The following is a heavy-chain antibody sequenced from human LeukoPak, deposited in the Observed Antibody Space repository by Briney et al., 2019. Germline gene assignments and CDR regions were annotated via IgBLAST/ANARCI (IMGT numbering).Heavy chain of an antibody. Sequence: SETLSLTCTVSVGSISSSSYYWGWIRQPPGKGLEWIVYIYYIGTTTYNPSLKGRVSILVDTSKNQFSLNLSSVTAADTAVYYCARRGIAAAGYDYWGQGTLVTVSS. D-gene: IGHD6-13*01. V-gene: IGHV4-61*05. J-gene: IGHJ4*02. CDR1: VGSISSSSYY. CDR2: IYYIGTT. CDR3: ARRGIAAAGYDY.